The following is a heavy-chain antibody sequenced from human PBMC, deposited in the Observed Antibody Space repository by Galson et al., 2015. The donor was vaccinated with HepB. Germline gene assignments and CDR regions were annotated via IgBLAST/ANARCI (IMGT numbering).Heavy chain of an antibody. CDR1: GGLFSGYF. Sequence: SETLSLTCAVYGGLFSGYFWTWIRQPPGKGLEWIGEINHSGRTNYNPSLKSRVTISVDPSKRHFSLKLSSVTAGDTAVYYCARGPTGPGSIAVVSMGVDHWGQGNLVTVSS. J-gene: IGHJ4*02. V-gene: IGHV4-34*01. CDR2: INHSGRT. D-gene: IGHD6-19*01. CDR3: ARGPTGPGSIAVVSMGVDH.